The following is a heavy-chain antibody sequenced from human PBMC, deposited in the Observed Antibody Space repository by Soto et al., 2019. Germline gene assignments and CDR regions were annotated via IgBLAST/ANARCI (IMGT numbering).Heavy chain of an antibody. Sequence: SETLSLTCTVSGGSISSGGYYWSWIRQHPGKGLEWIGYIYYSGSTYYNPSLKSRVTISVDTSKNQFSLKLSSVTAADTAVYYCARVIVGATTAWLDPWGQGTLVTVSS. D-gene: IGHD1-26*01. J-gene: IGHJ5*02. V-gene: IGHV4-31*02. CDR2: IYYSGST. CDR3: ARVIVGATTAWLDP. CDR1: GGSISSGGYY.